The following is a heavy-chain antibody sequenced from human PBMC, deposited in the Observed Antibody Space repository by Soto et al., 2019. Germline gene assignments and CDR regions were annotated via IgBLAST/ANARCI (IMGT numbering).Heavy chain of an antibody. CDR1: GFTFSNYY. Sequence: GGSLRLSCGASGFTFSNYYMSWIRQAPGKGLEWVSYISSTGRTIYYADSVKGRFTVSRGNAQNSLSLKLNSLRVEDTAVYYCARSYSSGWEFDYWGQGTQVTVSS. CDR2: ISSTGRTI. D-gene: IGHD6-19*01. CDR3: ARSYSSGWEFDY. V-gene: IGHV3-11*01. J-gene: IGHJ4*02.